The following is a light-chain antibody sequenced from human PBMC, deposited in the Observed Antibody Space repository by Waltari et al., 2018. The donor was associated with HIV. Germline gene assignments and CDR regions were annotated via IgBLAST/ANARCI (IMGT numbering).Light chain of an antibody. Sequence: EIVLTQSPGTLSLSPGDRATLSCRAGQSVAGNALAWYQHKPGQAPRLLIFGASSRVTGIPDRFSGSGSGTDFSLTISRLQPEDFAVYYCQQYGSARRTFGGGTKVESK. J-gene: IGKJ4*01. CDR2: GAS. CDR3: QQYGSARRT. CDR1: QSVAGNA. V-gene: IGKV3-20*01.